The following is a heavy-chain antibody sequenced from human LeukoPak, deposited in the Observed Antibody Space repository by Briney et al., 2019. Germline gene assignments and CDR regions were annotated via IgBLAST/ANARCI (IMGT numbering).Heavy chain of an antibody. V-gene: IGHV4-39*07. CDR3: ARGRSSGYTPPWDY. CDR1: GGSISSSSYY. J-gene: IGHJ4*02. Sequence: SETLSLTCTVSGGSISSSSYYWGWIRQPPGKGLEWIGSIYYSGSTYYNPSLKSRVTISVDTSKNQFSLKLSSVTAADTAVYYCARGRSSGYTPPWDYWGQGTLVTVSS. CDR2: IYYSGST. D-gene: IGHD3-22*01.